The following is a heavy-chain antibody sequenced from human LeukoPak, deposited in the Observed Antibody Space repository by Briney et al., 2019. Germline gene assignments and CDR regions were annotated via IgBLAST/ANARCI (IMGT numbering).Heavy chain of an antibody. J-gene: IGHJ4*02. CDR3: ARMGTLVRGANFDF. Sequence: GASVKVSCKASGGTFSSYAYSWVRQAPGQGLQWMGGIIPILDIANSAPRFHDRLTITADKSTNTVYMELSSLRSDDTAVYFCARMGTLVRGANFDFWGQGTLVTVSS. CDR2: IIPILDIA. CDR1: GGTFSSYA. V-gene: IGHV1-69*10. D-gene: IGHD3-10*01.